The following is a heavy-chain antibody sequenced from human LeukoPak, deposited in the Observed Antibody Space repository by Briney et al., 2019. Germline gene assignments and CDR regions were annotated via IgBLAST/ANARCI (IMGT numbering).Heavy chain of an antibody. J-gene: IGHJ6*02. CDR1: GYTFTSYD. Sequence: EASVKVSCKASGYTFTSYDINWVRQATGQGLEWMGWMNPNSGNTGYAQKFQGRVTMTRNTSISTAYMELSSLRSEDTAVYYCARDDSSSWYYYYYGMDVWGQGTTVTVPS. V-gene: IGHV1-8*01. CDR3: ARDDSSSWYYYYYGMDV. D-gene: IGHD6-13*01. CDR2: MNPNSGNT.